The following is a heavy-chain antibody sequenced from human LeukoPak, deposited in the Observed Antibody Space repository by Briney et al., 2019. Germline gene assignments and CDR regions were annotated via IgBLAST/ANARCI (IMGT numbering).Heavy chain of an antibody. CDR1: GFTFSDYY. J-gene: IGHJ1*01. V-gene: IGHV3-11*04. D-gene: IGHD3-22*01. CDR3: ARAPSEIGGYYPEYFRH. Sequence: PGGSLRLSCAASGFTFSDYYMGWIRQAPRKGLEWVSYIRGSGGDIHYADSVKGRFTISRDNAKSSLYLQMNSLRAEDTAVYYCARAPSEIGGYYPEYFRHWGQGTLVTVSS. CDR2: IRGSGGDI.